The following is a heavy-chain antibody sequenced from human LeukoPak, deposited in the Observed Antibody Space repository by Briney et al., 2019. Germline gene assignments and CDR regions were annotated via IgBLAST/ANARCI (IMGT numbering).Heavy chain of an antibody. D-gene: IGHD2-15*01. CDR2: IKKEGGEK. CDR3: ARDKVAAIEGYYYYYGMDV. CDR1: GFTFSSYW. J-gene: IGHJ6*02. V-gene: IGHV3-7*01. Sequence: GGSLRLSCAASGFTFSSYWMSWVRQAPGKGLGWVAKIKKEGGEKYHVDSVKGRFTISRDNAKNSLYLQMNSLRAEDTAVYYCARDKVAAIEGYYYYYGMDVWGQGTTVTVSS.